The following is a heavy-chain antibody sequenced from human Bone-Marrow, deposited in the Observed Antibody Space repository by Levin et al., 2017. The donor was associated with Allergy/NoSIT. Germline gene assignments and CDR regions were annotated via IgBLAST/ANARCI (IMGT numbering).Heavy chain of an antibody. Sequence: GGSLRLSCAASGFTFSTYAMHWVRQAPGKGLEYVSGISSNGGSTFYANPMKGRFTISRDNSKNTLYLQMGSLRAEDMAVYYCARGDGAPGAMGDYWGQGTLVTVSS. CDR2: ISSNGGST. D-gene: IGHD5-24*01. CDR3: ARGDGAPGAMGDY. CDR1: GFTFSTYA. J-gene: IGHJ4*02. V-gene: IGHV3-64*01.